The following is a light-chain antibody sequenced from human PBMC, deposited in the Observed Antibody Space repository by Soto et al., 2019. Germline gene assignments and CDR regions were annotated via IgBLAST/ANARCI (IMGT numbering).Light chain of an antibody. Sequence: EVVLTQSPGTLSLSPVERTTLSCRASQSVSSSYLAWYQQKPGQAPRLLIYAASSRATGIPDRFSGSGSGTDFTLTISRLEPEDFAVYYCQQYGSSRWTFGQGNKVEIK. J-gene: IGKJ1*01. CDR2: AAS. CDR3: QQYGSSRWT. CDR1: QSVSSSY. V-gene: IGKV3-20*01.